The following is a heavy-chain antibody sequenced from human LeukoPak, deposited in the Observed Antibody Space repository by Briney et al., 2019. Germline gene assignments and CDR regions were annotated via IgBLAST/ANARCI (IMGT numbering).Heavy chain of an antibody. CDR1: GGSLSGSY. CDR3: AIEHDGATYSNL. V-gene: IGHV4-59*01. Sequence: SETLSLTCTVSGGSLSGSYWNWLRQPPGKGLEWIGCIHDSGTTNYNPSLKSRATISLHTSKNQFSLRLTSVTAADTAVYYCAIEHDGATYSNLWGQGTLVAVSS. D-gene: IGHD5-12*01. J-gene: IGHJ5*02. CDR2: IHDSGTT.